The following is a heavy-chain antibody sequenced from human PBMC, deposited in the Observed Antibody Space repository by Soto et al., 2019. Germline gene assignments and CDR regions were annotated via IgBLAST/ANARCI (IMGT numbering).Heavy chain of an antibody. CDR2: VSYDGSYK. V-gene: IGHV3-30*18. Sequence: QVQLVESGGGVAQPGRSLRLSCAVSGFTFSDYGMHWVRQAPGKGLEWVAVVSYDGSYKYYADSVKGRFTVSRDLSGNTLFLEMNSLRLEDTAVYFWAKEMFPRSGLDSSSPWGDYWGQGTLVAVSS. D-gene: IGHD6-6*01. CDR1: GFTFSDYG. J-gene: IGHJ4*02. CDR3: AKEMFPRSGLDSSSPWGDY.